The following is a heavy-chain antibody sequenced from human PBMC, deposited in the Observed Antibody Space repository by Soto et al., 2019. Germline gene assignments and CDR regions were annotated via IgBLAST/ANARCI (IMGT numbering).Heavy chain of an antibody. CDR2: IKQDGSEK. V-gene: IGHV3-7*05. D-gene: IGHD3-3*01. Sequence: GGSLRLSCAASGFTFSSYWMSWVRQALGKGLEWVANIKQDGSEKYYVDSVKGRFTISRDNAKNSLYLQMNSLRAEDTAVYYCARVRDFWSGYYDGRHSTAHNWFDPWGQGTLVTVSS. J-gene: IGHJ5*02. CDR3: ARVRDFWSGYYDGRHSTAHNWFDP. CDR1: GFTFSSYW.